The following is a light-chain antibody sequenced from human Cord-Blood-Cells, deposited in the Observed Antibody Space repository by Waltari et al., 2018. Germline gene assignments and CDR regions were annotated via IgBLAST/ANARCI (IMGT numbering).Light chain of an antibody. J-gene: IGLJ1*01. V-gene: IGLV3-19*01. CDR1: SLRSYY. Sequence: SSELTQDPAVSVALGQTVRITCQGDSLRSYYASWDQQKPGQAPVLVNYGKNNRPSGIPDRFSGSSSGNTASLTITGAQAEDEADYDCNSRDSSGNHYVFGTGTKVTVL. CDR2: GKN. CDR3: NSRDSSGNHYV.